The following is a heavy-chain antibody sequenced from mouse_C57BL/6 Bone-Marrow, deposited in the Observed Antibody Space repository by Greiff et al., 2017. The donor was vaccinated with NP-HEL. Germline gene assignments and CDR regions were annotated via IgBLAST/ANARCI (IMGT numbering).Heavy chain of an antibody. V-gene: IGHV1-64*01. CDR3: ALVGTYYSNYGGDY. Sequence: QVQLQQPGAELVKPGASVKLSCKASGYTFTSYWMHWVKQRPGQGLEWIGMIHPNSGSTNYNEKFKSKATLTVDKSSSTAYMQLSSLTSEDSAVYYCALVGTYYSNYGGDYWGQGTTLTVSS. CDR2: IHPNSGST. CDR1: GYTFTSYW. D-gene: IGHD2-5*01. J-gene: IGHJ2*01.